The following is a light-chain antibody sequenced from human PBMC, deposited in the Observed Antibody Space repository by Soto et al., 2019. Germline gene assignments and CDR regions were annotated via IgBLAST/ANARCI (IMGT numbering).Light chain of an antibody. CDR1: QSVSNNY. CDR3: QQRSNWPT. Sequence: GLRQSAGTLSLTKGERATLSCMASQSVSNNYLAWYQQKPGQAPRLLIYGASNRATGIPDRFSGSGSGTDFTLTISSLEPEDFAVYYCQQRSNWPTFGPGTNVDI. V-gene: IGKV3D-20*02. CDR2: GAS. J-gene: IGKJ3*01.